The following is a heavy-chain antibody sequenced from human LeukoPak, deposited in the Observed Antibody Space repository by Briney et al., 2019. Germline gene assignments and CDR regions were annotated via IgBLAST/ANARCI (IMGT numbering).Heavy chain of an antibody. Sequence: SETLSLTCTVSGGSISSSSYYWGWIRQPPGKGLEWIGSIYYSGSTYYNPSLKSRVTISVDTSKNQFSLKLSSVTAADTAVYYCARDLDYGDEDYYYYYGMDVWGQGTTVTVSS. CDR1: GGSISSSSYY. V-gene: IGHV4-39*07. J-gene: IGHJ6*02. CDR2: IYYSGST. CDR3: ARDLDYGDEDYYYYYGMDV. D-gene: IGHD4-17*01.